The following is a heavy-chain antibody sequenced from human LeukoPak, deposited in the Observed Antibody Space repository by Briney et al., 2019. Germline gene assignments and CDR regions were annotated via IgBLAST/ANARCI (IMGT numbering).Heavy chain of an antibody. V-gene: IGHV4-4*02. J-gene: IGHJ4*02. CDR2: IYYSGST. CDR1: GGSISSTYW. D-gene: IGHD3-22*01. CDR3: ARGQVVVGPDY. Sequence: SGTLSLTCAVSGGSISSTYWWTWVRQPPGKGLEWIGSIYYSGSTYYNPSLKSRVTISVDTSKNQFSLKLSSVTAADTAVYYCARGQVVVGPDYWGQGTLVTVSS.